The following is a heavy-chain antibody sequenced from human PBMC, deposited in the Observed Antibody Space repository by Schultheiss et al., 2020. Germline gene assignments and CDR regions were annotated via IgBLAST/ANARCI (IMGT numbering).Heavy chain of an antibody. Sequence: SETLSLTCTVSGASIRNYYWSWIRQSPGKGLEWIGSIYYSGSTNYNPSLKSRVTISVDTSKNQFSLKLSSVTAADTAVYYCARDLRNDYGDYGYNWFDPWGKGTLVTVAS. V-gene: IGHV4-59*01. J-gene: IGHJ5*02. CDR2: IYYSGST. CDR3: ARDLRNDYGDYGYNWFDP. CDR1: GASIRNYY. D-gene: IGHD4-17*01.